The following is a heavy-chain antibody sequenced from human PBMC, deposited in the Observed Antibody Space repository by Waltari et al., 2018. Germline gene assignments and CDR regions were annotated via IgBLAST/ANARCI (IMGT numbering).Heavy chain of an antibody. J-gene: IGHJ4*02. CDR2: IKQDGGEK. CDR1: GFTFSNSW. V-gene: IGHV3-7*04. Sequence: EVQLVESGGGLVQPGGSLRLSCSGSGFTFSNSWMSWVRQAPGKGLEWGAGIKQDGGEKYYVDSMKGRFTISRDNDNNSLFLQMDSLRVEDTAVYYCARGVTTVECWGQGALVTVSS. CDR3: ARGVTTVEC. D-gene: IGHD2-21*02.